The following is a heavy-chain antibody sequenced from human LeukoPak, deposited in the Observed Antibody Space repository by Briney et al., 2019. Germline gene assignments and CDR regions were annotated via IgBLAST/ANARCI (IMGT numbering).Heavy chain of an antibody. J-gene: IGHJ3*02. CDR3: AREHYDILTGLYIDAFDN. CDR2: IYYSGSA. Sequence: SETLSLTCSVSGASISTYYWSWIRQPPGKGLEWIGYIYYSGSANYNPSLKSRVTISVDTSKNQFSLKLSSVTAADTAVYYCAREHYDILTGLYIDAFDNWGPGTRVTVSS. D-gene: IGHD3-9*01. CDR1: GASISTYY. V-gene: IGHV4-59*01.